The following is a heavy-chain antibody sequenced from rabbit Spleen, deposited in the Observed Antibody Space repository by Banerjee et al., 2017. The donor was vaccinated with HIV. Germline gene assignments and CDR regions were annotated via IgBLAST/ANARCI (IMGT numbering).Heavy chain of an antibody. CDR2: IYTGSSGST. D-gene: IGHD4-2*01. V-gene: IGHV1S40*01. J-gene: IGHJ4*01. CDR1: GFSFSNKAV. Sequence: QSLEESGGDLVKPGASLTLTCTASGFSFSNKAVMCWVRQAPGKGLEWIACIYTGSSGSTYYASWAKGRFTISKTSSTTVTLQMTSLTAADTATYFCARRNIGNYGNYAGAFNLWGQGTLVTVS. CDR3: ARRNIGNYGNYAGAFNL.